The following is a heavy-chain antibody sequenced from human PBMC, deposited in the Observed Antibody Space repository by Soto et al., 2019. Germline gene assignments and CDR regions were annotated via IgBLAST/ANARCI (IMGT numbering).Heavy chain of an antibody. CDR2: IYYSGST. Sequence: QVRLQESGPGLVKPSETLSLSCLVSSDSVGNGPYYWSWIRQSPGEGLEWIAYIYYSGSTNVNPSLGSRVNISIDMSKNQFFLELRSVTAADAAVYFCARVGSSCHSGGCYYYYGLGVWGQGTTVAISS. V-gene: IGHV4-61*01. CDR1: SDSVGNGPYY. CDR3: ARVGSSCHSGGCYYYYGLGV. D-gene: IGHD1-26*01. J-gene: IGHJ6*02.